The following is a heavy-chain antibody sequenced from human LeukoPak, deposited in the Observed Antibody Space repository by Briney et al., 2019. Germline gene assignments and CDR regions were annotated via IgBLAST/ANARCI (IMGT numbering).Heavy chain of an antibody. CDR1: GGTFSSYT. J-gene: IGHJ5*02. CDR2: IIPTLGIA. Sequence: SSVKVSCKASGGTFSSYTISWVRQAPGQGLEWMGRIIPTLGIANYAQKFQGRVTITADKSTSTAYMELSSLRSEDTAVCYCARECSSSEVDPWGQGTLVTVSS. V-gene: IGHV1-69*02. CDR3: ARECSSSEVDP. D-gene: IGHD6-6*01.